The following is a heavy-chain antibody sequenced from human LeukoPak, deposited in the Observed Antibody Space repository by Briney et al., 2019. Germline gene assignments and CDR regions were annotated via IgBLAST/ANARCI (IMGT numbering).Heavy chain of an antibody. D-gene: IGHD6-19*01. CDR3: ARARSGRTPFIDY. V-gene: IGHV3-66*01. J-gene: IGHJ4*02. Sequence: GGSLRLSCAASGFTVSSNYMSWVRQAPGKGLEWVSVIYSGGSTYYADSVKGRFTISRDNSKNTLYLQMNSLRAEDTAVYYCARARSGRTPFIDYWGQGTLVTVSS. CDR2: IYSGGST. CDR1: GFTVSSNY.